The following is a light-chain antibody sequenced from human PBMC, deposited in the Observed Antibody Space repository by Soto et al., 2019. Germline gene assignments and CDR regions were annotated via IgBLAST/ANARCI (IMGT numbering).Light chain of an antibody. CDR1: QSLIYSDGNTY. CDR2: KVS. CDR3: MQSTHWPRT. J-gene: IGKJ1*01. Sequence: DVVMTQSPLSLPVTLAQPASISCRSSQSLIYSDGNTYLNWFQQRPGQSPRRLIHKVSNRDSGVPDRLSGSASGTDFTLEISRVEAEDVGLYYCMQSTHWPRTFGQGTKVEIK. V-gene: IGKV2-30*01.